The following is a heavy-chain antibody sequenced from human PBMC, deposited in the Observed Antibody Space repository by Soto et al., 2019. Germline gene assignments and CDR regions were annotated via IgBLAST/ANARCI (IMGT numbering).Heavy chain of an antibody. Sequence: AASVKVSCKASGGTFSSYAISWVRQAPGQGLEWMGGIIPIFGTANYAQKFQGRVTITADESTSTAYMELSSLRSEDTAVYYCARDRSSSSSAFDIWGQGTMVTVSS. D-gene: IGHD6-6*01. CDR1: GGTFSSYA. CDR2: IIPIFGTA. CDR3: ARDRSSSSSAFDI. J-gene: IGHJ3*02. V-gene: IGHV1-69*13.